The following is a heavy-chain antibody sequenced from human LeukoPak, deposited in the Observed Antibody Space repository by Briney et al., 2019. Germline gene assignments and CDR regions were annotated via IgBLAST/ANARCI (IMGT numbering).Heavy chain of an antibody. Sequence: PGGSLRLSCAASGIVFRNTAMNWARQSPGRGLEWISAISGGGERTFYADSVKGRFTISRDNSKNMVYLQMNSLRVDDTAIYYCGKDGGQYSSGPEFDPRGQGALVTVSS. CDR1: GIVFRNTA. D-gene: IGHD3-22*01. V-gene: IGHV3-23*01. J-gene: IGHJ5*02. CDR2: ISGGGERT. CDR3: GKDGGQYSSGPEFDP.